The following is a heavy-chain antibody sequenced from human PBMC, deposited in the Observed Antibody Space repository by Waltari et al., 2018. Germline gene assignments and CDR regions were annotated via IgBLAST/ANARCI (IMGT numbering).Heavy chain of an antibody. V-gene: IGHV3-30-3*01. CDR3: ASFKGAFHAFDI. CDR1: GFTFSSYA. CDR2: ISYDGSNK. D-gene: IGHD3-16*01. Sequence: QVQLVESGGGVVQPGRSLRLSCAASGFTFSSYAMHWVRPAPGKGLEWVAVISYDGSNKYYADSVKGRFTISRDNSKNTLYLQMNSLRAEDTAVYYCASFKGAFHAFDIWGQGTMVTVSS. J-gene: IGHJ3*02.